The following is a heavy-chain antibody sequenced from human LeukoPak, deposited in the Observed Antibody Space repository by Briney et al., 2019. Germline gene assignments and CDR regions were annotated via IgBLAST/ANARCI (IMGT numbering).Heavy chain of an antibody. CDR1: GFTFSSYG. D-gene: IGHD1-26*01. V-gene: IGHV3-48*03. J-gene: IGHJ6*02. Sequence: PGGSLRLSCAASGFTFSSYGMNWVRQAPGKGLEWVSYISNGGDTIHYADSVKGRFTISRDNAKNSLHLQMNSLRAEDTAVYYCARDLSGSYSYYYYGLGVWGQGTTVTVSS. CDR3: ARDLSGSYSYYYYGLGV. CDR2: ISNGGDTI.